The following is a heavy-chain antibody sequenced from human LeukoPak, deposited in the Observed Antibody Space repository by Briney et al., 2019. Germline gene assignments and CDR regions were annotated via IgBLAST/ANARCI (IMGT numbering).Heavy chain of an antibody. J-gene: IGHJ6*03. Sequence: GSSVEVSCKASGGTFSSYAISWVRQAPGQGLEWMGGIIPIFGTANYAQKFQGRVTITTDESTSTAYMELSSLRSEDTAVYYCARAGAMVRGVIAPDYYYYMDVWGKGTTVTVSS. CDR2: IIPIFGTA. V-gene: IGHV1-69*05. CDR1: GGTFSSYA. CDR3: ARAGAMVRGVIAPDYYYYMDV. D-gene: IGHD3-10*01.